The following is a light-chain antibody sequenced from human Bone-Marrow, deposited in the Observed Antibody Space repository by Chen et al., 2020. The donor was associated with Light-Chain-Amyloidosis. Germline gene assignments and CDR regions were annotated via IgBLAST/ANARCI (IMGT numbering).Light chain of an antibody. CDR1: QTISSNY. CDR3: HQYGTSPLT. Sequence: EIVLTQSPGTLSLSPGEGANLSCRASQTISSNYLNWYQQKFGQAPRLLIYGSSSRATGIPARFTGSGSGTDFTLTINRLEPEDFAIYYCHQYGTSPLTFGGGTKVEIK. J-gene: IGKJ4*01. CDR2: GSS. V-gene: IGKV3-20*01.